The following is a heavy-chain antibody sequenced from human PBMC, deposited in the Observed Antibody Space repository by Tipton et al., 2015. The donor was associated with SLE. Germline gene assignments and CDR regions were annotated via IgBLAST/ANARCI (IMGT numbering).Heavy chain of an antibody. D-gene: IGHD3-16*01. V-gene: IGHV4-39*01. CDR2: IYYSGST. CDR3: TRQRGTAYYYYHMDV. Sequence: TLSLTCTVSGGSISDKSYYWGWLRQPPGKDLEWIGSIYYSGSTYYNPSLKSRVTISVGTSTNQLSLRLTSVTAADTAVYYCTRQRGTAYYYYHMDVWGKGTTVTVSS. CDR1: GGSISDKSYY. J-gene: IGHJ6*03.